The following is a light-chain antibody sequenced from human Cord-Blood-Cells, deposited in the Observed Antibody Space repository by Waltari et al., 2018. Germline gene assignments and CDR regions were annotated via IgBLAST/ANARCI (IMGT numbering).Light chain of an antibody. CDR1: QSVSSSY. CDR2: GAS. Sequence: EIVLTQSPGTLPLSPGERATLSCRASQSVSSSYLAWYQQKPGQAPRLLIYGASSRATGIPDRFRGSGSGTDFTLTISRLEPEEFAVYYCQQYGSSPYTFGQGTKLEIK. CDR3: QQYGSSPYT. J-gene: IGKJ2*01. V-gene: IGKV3-20*01.